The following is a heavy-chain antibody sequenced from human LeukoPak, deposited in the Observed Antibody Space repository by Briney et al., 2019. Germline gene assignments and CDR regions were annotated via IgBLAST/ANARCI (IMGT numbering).Heavy chain of an antibody. V-gene: IGHV1-58*01. CDR1: GFTFTSSA. Sequence: GTSVKVSCKASGFTFTSSAVQWVRQARGRRLEWIGWIVVGSGNTNYAQKFQERVTITRDMSTSTAYMELSSLRSEDTAVYYCAADLGYYGSGSFEVRAFDIWGQGTMVTVSS. D-gene: IGHD3-10*01. J-gene: IGHJ3*02. CDR3: AADLGYYGSGSFEVRAFDI. CDR2: IVVGSGNT.